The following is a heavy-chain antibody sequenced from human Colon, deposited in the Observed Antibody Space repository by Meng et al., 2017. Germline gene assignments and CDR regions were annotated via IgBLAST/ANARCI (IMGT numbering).Heavy chain of an antibody. CDR3: AKEGLYVGKSYFEY. V-gene: IGHV3-23*01. CDR1: GFTFGGFA. CDR2: VSGGGDYT. D-gene: IGHD3-10*02. J-gene: IGHJ4*02. Sequence: EVQLLESGGVLVQPGGSLRLSCAASGFTFGGFAMSWVRQAPRRGLEWVSAVSGGGDYTFYADSVRGRFTISRDNSNNTLYLQMNSLTAEDTAVYYCAKEGLYVGKSYFEYWGQGTLVTVSS.